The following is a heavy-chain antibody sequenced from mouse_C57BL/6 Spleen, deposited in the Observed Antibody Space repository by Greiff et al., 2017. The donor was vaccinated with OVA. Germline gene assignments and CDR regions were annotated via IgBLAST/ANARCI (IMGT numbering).Heavy chain of an antibody. CDR1: GYTFTSYW. Sequence: VQLQQPGAELVRPGSSVTLSCKASGYTFTSYWMDWVKQRPGQGLEWIGNIYPSDSETHYNQKFKDKATLTVDKSSSTAYMQLSSLTSEDSAVYYCARCEAGTVDYWGQGTTLTVSS. V-gene: IGHV1-61*01. CDR3: ARCEAGTVDY. J-gene: IGHJ2*01. CDR2: IYPSDSET. D-gene: IGHD4-1*01.